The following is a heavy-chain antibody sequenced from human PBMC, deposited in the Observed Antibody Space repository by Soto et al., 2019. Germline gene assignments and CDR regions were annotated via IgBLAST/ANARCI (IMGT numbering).Heavy chain of an antibody. V-gene: IGHV1-69*12. Sequence: QVQLVQSGAEVKKPGSSVKVSCKASGGTFSSYAFSWVRQAPGQGLEWMGGIIPIYGATNYAQNFQGRVTVTAEEVTLTAEASTSTAYMELSSLRSEDPAVYYGARGYSYGLYYYGMDVWGQGTTVTVSS. J-gene: IGHJ6*02. CDR2: IIPIYGAT. D-gene: IGHD5-18*01. CDR1: GGTFSSYA. CDR3: ARGYSYGLYYYGMDV.